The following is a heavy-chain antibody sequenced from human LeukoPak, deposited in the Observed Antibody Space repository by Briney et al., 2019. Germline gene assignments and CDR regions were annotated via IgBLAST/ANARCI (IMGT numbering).Heavy chain of an antibody. CDR2: IRSKAYGVTT. Sequence: GGSLKLSCTASGFTFGDYVMSWGRQAPGKGLEWVGFIRSKAYGVTTKTAAAVKGRFTILRDDSRSIAYLQMNSLKTEDTAVYHCTRRYNYDSSGYYYVRDAFDIWGQGTMVTVSS. CDR3: TRRYNYDSSGYYYVRDAFDI. J-gene: IGHJ3*02. CDR1: GFTFGDYV. D-gene: IGHD3-22*01. V-gene: IGHV3-49*04.